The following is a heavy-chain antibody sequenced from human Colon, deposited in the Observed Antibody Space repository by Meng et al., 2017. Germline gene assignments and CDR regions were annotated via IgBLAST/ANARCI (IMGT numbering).Heavy chain of an antibody. CDR2: TYYRSEWQN. D-gene: IGHD3-10*01. Sequence: QVQLQQSGPGLVKPSPTLSLTFSISGYSVSSNRALWHWVRQSPSRGLEWLGQTYYRSEWQNHYGVSVKSRITINADTSRNHFSLHLNSVTPEDTAVYYCTTWYGEYWGQGTLVTVSS. CDR1: GYSVSSNRAL. V-gene: IGHV6-1*01. CDR3: TTWYGEY. J-gene: IGHJ4*02.